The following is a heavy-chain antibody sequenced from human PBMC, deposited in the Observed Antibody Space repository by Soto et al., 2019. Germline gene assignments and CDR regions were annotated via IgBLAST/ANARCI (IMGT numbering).Heavy chain of an antibody. CDR3: ARSPITMVRGATYYYYGMDV. CDR1: GGTFSSYA. CDR2: IIPIFGTA. D-gene: IGHD3-10*01. V-gene: IGHV1-69*13. Sequence: SVKVSCKASGGTFSSYAISWVRQAPGQGLEWMGGIIPIFGTANYAQKFQGRVTITADESTSTAYMELSSLRSEDTAVYYCARSPITMVRGATYYYYGMDVWGQGTTVTVS. J-gene: IGHJ6*02.